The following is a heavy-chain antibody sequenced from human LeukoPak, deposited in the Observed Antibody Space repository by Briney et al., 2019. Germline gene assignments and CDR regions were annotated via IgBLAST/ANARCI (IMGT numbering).Heavy chain of an antibody. CDR1: GFSFSGYW. CDR2: INQDGSEK. Sequence: GGSLRLSCAASGFSFSGYWMTWVRQAPGKGLEWVGNINQDGSEKYYVGSAKGRFTISRDNVKNSLYLQMNSLRAEDTAVYYCARTPESGSPYYFDYWGQGTLVTVSS. J-gene: IGHJ4*02. CDR3: ARTPESGSPYYFDY. V-gene: IGHV3-7*03. D-gene: IGHD1-26*01.